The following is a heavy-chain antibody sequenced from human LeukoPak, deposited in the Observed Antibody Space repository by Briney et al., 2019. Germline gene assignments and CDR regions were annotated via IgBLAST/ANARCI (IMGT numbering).Heavy chain of an antibody. CDR2: IIPIFGTA. J-gene: IGHJ4*02. D-gene: IGHD3-16*02. CDR1: GGTFSSYA. Sequence: SVKVSCKASGGTFSSYAISWVRQAPGQGLGWMGGIIPIFGTANYAQKFQGRVTITTDESTSTAYMELSSLRSEDTAVYYCSIMITFGGVIVPSYFDYWGQGTLVTVSS. CDR3: SIMITFGGVIVPSYFDY. V-gene: IGHV1-69*05.